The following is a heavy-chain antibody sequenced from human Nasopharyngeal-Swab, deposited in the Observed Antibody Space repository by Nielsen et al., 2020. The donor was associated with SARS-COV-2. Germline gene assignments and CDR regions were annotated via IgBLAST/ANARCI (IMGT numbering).Heavy chain of an antibody. V-gene: IGHV5-51*01. CDR3: ARPLAAASYYFDY. Sequence: GSLKISCKVSGYSFIDYWIGWVLQMPGRGLEWMGIIYPGDSDTRYNPSFQGQVTISADNSISTAYLQWGSLKASDSAMYYCARPLAAASYYFDYWGQGTLVTVSS. J-gene: IGHJ4*02. D-gene: IGHD6-25*01. CDR1: GYSFIDYW. CDR2: IYPGDSDT.